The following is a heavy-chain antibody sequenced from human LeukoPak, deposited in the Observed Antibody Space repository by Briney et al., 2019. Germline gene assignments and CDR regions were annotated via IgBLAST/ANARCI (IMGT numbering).Heavy chain of an antibody. J-gene: IGHJ4*02. Sequence: SETLSLTCAVYGGSFSGYYWSWIRQPPGKGLEWIGEINHSGSTNYNPSLKSRVTISVDTSKNQFSLKLSSVTAADTAVYYCARYYYDSSGYYYTPPNFDYWGQGTLVTVSS. CDR2: INHSGST. CDR1: GGSFSGYY. D-gene: IGHD3-22*01. V-gene: IGHV4-34*01. CDR3: ARYYYDSSGYYYTPPNFDY.